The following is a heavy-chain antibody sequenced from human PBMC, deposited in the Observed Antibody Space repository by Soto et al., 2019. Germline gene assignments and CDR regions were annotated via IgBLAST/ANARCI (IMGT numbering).Heavy chain of an antibody. CDR3: ARSMGSSSHYFDY. Sequence: PGESLKISCKGSGCSLTRYWIGWVRQMPGKGLEWMGIIYPGDSDTRYSPSFQGQVTISVDKSISTAYLQWSSLKASDTAMYYCARSMGSSSHYFDYWGQGTLVTVSS. D-gene: IGHD6-6*01. CDR1: GCSLTRYW. J-gene: IGHJ4*02. V-gene: IGHV5-51*01. CDR2: IYPGDSDT.